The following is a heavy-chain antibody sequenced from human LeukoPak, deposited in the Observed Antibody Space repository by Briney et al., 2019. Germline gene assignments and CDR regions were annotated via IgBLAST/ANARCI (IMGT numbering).Heavy chain of an antibody. Sequence: PGGSLRLSCAASGFTFSSYNMIWVRQAPGKGPEWVSAISSSSSNTYYADSVKGRFTISRDNPKNSLFLQMNSLRAEDTAVYFCAKYLNRALDSWGQGTLVTVSS. J-gene: IGHJ4*02. CDR3: AKYLNRALDS. V-gene: IGHV3-21*01. D-gene: IGHD2/OR15-2a*01. CDR1: GFTFSSYN. CDR2: ISSSSSNT.